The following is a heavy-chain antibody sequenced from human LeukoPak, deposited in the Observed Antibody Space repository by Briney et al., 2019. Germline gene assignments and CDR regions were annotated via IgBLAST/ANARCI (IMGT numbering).Heavy chain of an antibody. CDR3: ARGVSDHDAFDI. D-gene: IGHD3-10*01. CDR2: ISAYNGNT. CDR1: GYSFTSYG. V-gene: IGHV1-18*01. J-gene: IGHJ3*02. Sequence: ASVKVSCKGSGYSFTSYGISWVRQAPGQGLEWMGWISAYNGNTNYAQKLQGRVTMTTDTSTSTAYMELRSLRSDDTAVYYCARGVSDHDAFDIWGQGTMVTVSS.